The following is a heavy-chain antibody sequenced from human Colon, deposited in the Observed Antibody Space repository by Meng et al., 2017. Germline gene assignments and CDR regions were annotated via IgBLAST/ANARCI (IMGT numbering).Heavy chain of an antibody. CDR2: GST. J-gene: IGHJ4*02. CDR3: ARDNWGSLDY. V-gene: IGHV4-61*01. D-gene: IGHD7-27*01. Sequence: VHLKESGPGLVRPSETLSLTCTVSGASVSDTNYAWSWIRQPPGKGLEWIGYGSTNHNPSLKSRVTISVDTSKSQFSLTLNSVTAADTAVYYCARDNWGSLDYWGQGTLVTVSS. CDR1: GASVSDTNYA.